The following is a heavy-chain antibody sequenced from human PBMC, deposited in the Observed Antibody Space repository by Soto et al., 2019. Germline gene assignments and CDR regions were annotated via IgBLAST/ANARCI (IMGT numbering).Heavy chain of an antibody. D-gene: IGHD2-2*01. V-gene: IGHV3-23*01. CDR1: GFTFSSYA. Sequence: GGSLRLSCAASGFTFSSYAMSWVRQAPGKGLEWVSAISGSGGSTYYADSVKGRFTISRDNSKNTLYLQMNSLRAEDTAVYYCAKDHRLTVEDIVVVPAAPPEYFQHWGQGTLVTVSS. CDR2: ISGSGGST. CDR3: AKDHRLTVEDIVVVPAAPPEYFQH. J-gene: IGHJ1*01.